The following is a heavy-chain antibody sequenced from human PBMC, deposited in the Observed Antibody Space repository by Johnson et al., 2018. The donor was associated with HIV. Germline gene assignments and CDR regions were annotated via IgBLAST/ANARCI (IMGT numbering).Heavy chain of an antibody. Sequence: EVQLVESGGGLIQPGGSLRLSCAASEFTVSSNYMSWVRQAPGQGLEWVSVIYSGGSTYYADPVKGRFNLSRDNSKNTLYLQMNSLRAEDTAVYYCARGVWWELQGDAFDIWGQGTMVTVSS. J-gene: IGHJ3*02. CDR2: IYSGGST. CDR1: EFTVSSNY. V-gene: IGHV3-53*01. CDR3: ARGVWWELQGDAFDI. D-gene: IGHD1-26*01.